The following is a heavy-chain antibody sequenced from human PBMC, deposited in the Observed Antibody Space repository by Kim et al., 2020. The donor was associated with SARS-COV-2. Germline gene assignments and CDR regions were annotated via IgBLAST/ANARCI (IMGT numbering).Heavy chain of an antibody. V-gene: IGHV3-74*01. Sequence: DSVKGRFTISRDNAKNTRYLQMNSLRAEDTAVYYCARRYYYDSSGYYGFDIWGQGTMVTVSS. CDR3: ARRYYYDSSGYYGFDI. J-gene: IGHJ3*02. D-gene: IGHD3-22*01.